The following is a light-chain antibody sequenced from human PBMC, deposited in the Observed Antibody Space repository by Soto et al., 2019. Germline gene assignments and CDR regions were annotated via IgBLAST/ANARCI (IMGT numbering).Light chain of an antibody. J-gene: IGLJ2*01. V-gene: IGLV2-14*01. CDR3: SSYTSSSTVV. CDR2: DVT. CDR1: SSDVGGYHY. Sequence: QSALTQPASVSGSPGQSITISCTGTSSDVGGYHYVSWYQQHPGKAPKLMIYDVTNRPSGVSNRFSGSKSGNTASLNISGLQAEDEADYYCSSYTSSSTVVFGGGTQLTVL.